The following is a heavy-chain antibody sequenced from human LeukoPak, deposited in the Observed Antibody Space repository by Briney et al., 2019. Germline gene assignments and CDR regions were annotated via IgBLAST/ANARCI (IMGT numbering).Heavy chain of an antibody. D-gene: IGHD3-10*01. CDR3: ARDALWFGELYMNWFDP. J-gene: IGHJ5*02. CDR2: ISSSSSYI. V-gene: IGHV3-21*01. Sequence: GGSLRLSCAASGFTFSSYSMNWVRQAPVKGLEWVSSISSSSSYIYYADSVKGRFTISRDNAKNSLYLQMNSLRAEDTAVYYCARDALWFGELYMNWFDPWGQGTLVTVSS. CDR1: GFTFSSYS.